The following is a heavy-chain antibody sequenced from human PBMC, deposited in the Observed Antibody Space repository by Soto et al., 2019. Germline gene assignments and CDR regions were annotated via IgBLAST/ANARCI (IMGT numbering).Heavy chain of an antibody. J-gene: IGHJ4*02. Sequence: SETLSLTCAVYGGSFSGYYWSWIRQPPGKGLEWIGEINHSGSTNYNPSLKSRVTIPVDTSKNQFSLKLSSLPAADTAVYYCALLLTGYYWRSAVDYWGQGTLVTVSS. V-gene: IGHV4-34*01. D-gene: IGHD3-9*01. CDR3: ALLLTGYYWRSAVDY. CDR2: INHSGST. CDR1: GGSFSGYY.